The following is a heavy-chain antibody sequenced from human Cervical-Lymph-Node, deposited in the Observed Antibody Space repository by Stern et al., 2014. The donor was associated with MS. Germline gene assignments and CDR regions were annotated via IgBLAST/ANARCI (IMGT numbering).Heavy chain of an antibody. CDR2: ISSSGGT. V-gene: IGHV4-4*08. CDR3: ARGYTTSSGRPDY. CDR1: GGSTSSYY. J-gene: IGHJ4*02. Sequence: VQLVESGPGLVKPSETLSLTCTVSGGSTSSYYWSWIRQPPGKGLEWIGYISSSGGTKYNPSLKSRVTISLATSKTHFPLTLSSVPAADTAVYYCARGYTTSSGRPDYWGQGTLVTVSS. D-gene: IGHD6-6*01.